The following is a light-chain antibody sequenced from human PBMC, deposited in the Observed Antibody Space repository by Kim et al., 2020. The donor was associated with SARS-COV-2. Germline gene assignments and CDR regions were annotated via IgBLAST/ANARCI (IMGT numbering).Light chain of an antibody. Sequence: SVKRTCTLSSGHSSYAIAWHQQQPEKGPRYLMKLNSDGSHSKGDGIPDRFSGSSSGAERYLTISSLQSEDEADYYCQTWGTGTPVVFGGGTQLTVL. CDR2: LNSDGSH. J-gene: IGLJ2*01. CDR1: SGHSSYA. CDR3: QTWGTGTPVV. V-gene: IGLV4-69*01.